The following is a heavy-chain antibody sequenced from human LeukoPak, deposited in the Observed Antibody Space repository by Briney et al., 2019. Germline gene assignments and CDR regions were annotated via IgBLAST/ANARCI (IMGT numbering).Heavy chain of an antibody. Sequence: GGSLRLSCAVSGFTFSDYYMSWIRQAPGKGLEWVSYISSSSSCANYADSVKGRFTFSRDNTKNSLYLQMNSLRAEDTAVYYCARGSEEAVAGTRYNWFDPWGQGTLVTVSS. CDR3: ARGSEEAVAGTRYNWFDP. V-gene: IGHV3-11*06. CDR1: GFTFSDYY. CDR2: ISSSSSCA. J-gene: IGHJ5*02. D-gene: IGHD6-19*01.